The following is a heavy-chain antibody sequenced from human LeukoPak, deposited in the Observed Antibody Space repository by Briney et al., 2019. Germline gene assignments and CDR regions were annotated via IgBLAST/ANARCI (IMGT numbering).Heavy chain of an antibody. V-gene: IGHV1-69*05. Sequence: GASVKVSCKASGDTFSSYAITWVRQAPGQGLEWMGGIIPIFDTSNYAQKFQGRVTLTRDMSTSTDYLELSSLRSEDTAVYYCARDNSVRDETWWFNPWGQGTLVTVSS. CDR3: ARDNSVRDETWWFNP. CDR2: IIPIFDTS. D-gene: IGHD5-24*01. J-gene: IGHJ5*02. CDR1: GDTFSSYA.